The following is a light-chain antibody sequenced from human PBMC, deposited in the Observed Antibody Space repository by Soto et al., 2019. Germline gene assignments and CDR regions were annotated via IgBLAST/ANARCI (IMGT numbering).Light chain of an antibody. CDR1: SSDVGAYNY. Sequence: QSALTQPASVSGSPGQSVTISCSGSSSDVGAYNYVSWYQRHPGKAPKLMIYDVTNRPSGVSNRFSGSKSGNTASLTISGLQAEDEADYLCSSYTSSSTVVFGGGTKLTVL. CDR2: DVT. J-gene: IGLJ3*02. CDR3: SSYTSSSTVV. V-gene: IGLV2-14*01.